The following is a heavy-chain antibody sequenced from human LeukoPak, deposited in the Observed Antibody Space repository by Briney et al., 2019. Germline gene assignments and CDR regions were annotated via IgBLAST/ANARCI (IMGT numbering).Heavy chain of an antibody. D-gene: IGHD3-10*01. Sequence: GGSLRLSCAASGFTLSSYSMNWVRQAPGKGLEWVSSISSSSSYIYYADSVKGRFTISRDNAKNSLYLQMNSLRAEDTAVYYCARDLVTMVRGLLYWGQGTLVTVSS. CDR1: GFTLSSYS. V-gene: IGHV3-21*01. CDR2: ISSSSSYI. J-gene: IGHJ4*02. CDR3: ARDLVTMVRGLLY.